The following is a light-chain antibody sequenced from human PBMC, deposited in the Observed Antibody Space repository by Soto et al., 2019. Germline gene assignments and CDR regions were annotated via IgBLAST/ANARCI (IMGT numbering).Light chain of an antibody. CDR3: MQALQTSIT. V-gene: IGKV2-28*01. CDR1: QSLLHTNGYNY. J-gene: IGKJ4*01. CDR2: LAS. Sequence: DIVLTQSPLSLPVTPGEPASISCRSSQSLLHTNGYNYLDWYLQKPGQSPQLLIDLASNRASGVPERFSGSGSGTDFIQKISRVEADDVGVYYCMQALQTSITFGGGTKVYIK.